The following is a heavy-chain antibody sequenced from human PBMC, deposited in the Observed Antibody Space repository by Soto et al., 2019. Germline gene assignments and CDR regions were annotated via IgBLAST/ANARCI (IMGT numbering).Heavy chain of an antibody. D-gene: IGHD3-22*01. CDR2: IWYDGSNK. CDR3: ARVHYDSSGFDY. Sequence: QVRLVESGGGVVQPGRSLRLSCAASGFTFSSYGMHWVRQAPGKGLEWVAVIWYDGSNKYYADSVKGRFTISRDNSKNTLYLQMNSLRAEDTAVYYCARVHYDSSGFDYWGQGTLVTVSS. V-gene: IGHV3-33*01. CDR1: GFTFSSYG. J-gene: IGHJ4*02.